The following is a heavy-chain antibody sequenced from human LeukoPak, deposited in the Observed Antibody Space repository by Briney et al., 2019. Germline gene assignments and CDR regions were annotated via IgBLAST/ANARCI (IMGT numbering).Heavy chain of an antibody. CDR1: GGSISSYY. CDR3: ARDSGTTGEVKFDP. CDR2: IYYSGST. D-gene: IGHD3-10*01. J-gene: IGHJ5*02. Sequence: SETLSLTCTVSGGSISSYYWSWIRQPPGKGLEWIGFIYYSGSTNYNPSLKSRVTISVHTSKNQFSLKLSSVTAADTAVYYCARDSGTTGEVKFDPWGQGTLVTVSS. V-gene: IGHV4-59*01.